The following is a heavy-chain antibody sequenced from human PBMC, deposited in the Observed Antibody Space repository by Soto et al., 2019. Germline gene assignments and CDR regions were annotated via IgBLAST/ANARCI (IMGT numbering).Heavy chain of an antibody. CDR3: TDVSWVFFDY. J-gene: IGHJ4*02. V-gene: IGHV3-23*01. Sequence: GGSLRLSCAASGFTFSSYAMSWVRQAQGKGLECVSAISGSGGSTYYSDTVQGRFTISRYTSKNTLYLQMNSLRSEDRAIYYCTDVSWVFFDYWGLVTLVPVSS. CDR2: ISGSGGST. D-gene: IGHD3-10*02. CDR1: GFTFSSYA.